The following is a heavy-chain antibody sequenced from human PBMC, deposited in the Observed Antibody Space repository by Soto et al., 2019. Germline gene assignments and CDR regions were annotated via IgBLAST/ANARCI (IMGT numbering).Heavy chain of an antibody. Sequence: PGGSLRLSCAASGFTFSSYWMSWVRQAPGKGLEWVANIKQDGSEKYYVDSVKGRFTISRDNAKNSLYLQMNSLRAEDTAVYYCASWACSGGSCYHRRYYFDYWGQGTLVTVSS. CDR2: IKQDGSEK. CDR3: ASWACSGGSCYHRRYYFDY. V-gene: IGHV3-7*01. CDR1: GFTFSSYW. J-gene: IGHJ4*02. D-gene: IGHD2-15*01.